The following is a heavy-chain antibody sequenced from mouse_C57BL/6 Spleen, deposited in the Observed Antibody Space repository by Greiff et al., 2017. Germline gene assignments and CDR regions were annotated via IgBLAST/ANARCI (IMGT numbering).Heavy chain of an antibody. CDR2: IDPSDSYT. CDR3: ARGYYYGPRDY. D-gene: IGHD1-1*01. J-gene: IGHJ2*01. V-gene: IGHV1-59*01. Sequence: QVQLQQPGAELVKPGTSVKLSCKASGYTFTSYWMHWVKQRPGQGLEWIGVIDPSDSYTNYNQKFKGKATLTVDTSSSTAYMQLSSLTSEDSAVYYCARGYYYGPRDYWGKGTTLTVSS. CDR1: GYTFTSYW.